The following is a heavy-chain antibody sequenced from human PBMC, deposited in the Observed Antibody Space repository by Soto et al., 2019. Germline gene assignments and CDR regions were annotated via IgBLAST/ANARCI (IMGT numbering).Heavy chain of an antibody. CDR3: ARELSGYDKVGRGSYMDV. CDR2: ISSSSSYI. J-gene: IGHJ6*03. V-gene: IGHV3-21*01. CDR1: GFTFSSYS. D-gene: IGHD5-12*01. Sequence: EVQLVESGGGLVKPGGSLRLSCAASGFTFSSYSMNWVRQAPGKGLEWVSSISSSSSYIYYADSVKGRFTISRDNAKNSLYLQMNSLRAEDTAVYYCARELSGYDKVGRGSYMDVWGKGTTVTVSS.